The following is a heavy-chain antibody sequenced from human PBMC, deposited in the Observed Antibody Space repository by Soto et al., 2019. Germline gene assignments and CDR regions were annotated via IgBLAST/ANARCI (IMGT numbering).Heavy chain of an antibody. CDR3: AKEPRDYQLLYYYSYYMDV. D-gene: IGHD2-2*01. Sequence: QVQLVESGGGVVQPGRSLRLSCAASGFTFSSYGMHWVRQAPGKGLEWVAVISYDGSNKYYADSVKGRFTISRDNSKNTLYLQMNSLRAEDTAVYYCAKEPRDYQLLYYYSYYMDVWGKGTTVTVSS. J-gene: IGHJ6*03. V-gene: IGHV3-30*18. CDR2: ISYDGSNK. CDR1: GFTFSSYG.